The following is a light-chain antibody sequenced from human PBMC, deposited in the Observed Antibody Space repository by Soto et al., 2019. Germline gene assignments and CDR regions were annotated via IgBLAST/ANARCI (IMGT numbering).Light chain of an antibody. CDR2: GVS. Sequence: VVMARSPAAPSVYPGAIATLSCRGSQSVTSNYLAWYQQKPGQAPRLLIYGVSSRATGVPDRFSGSGSGTDFTLTICRLEPEDFTVYYSQQYTYWLMTLGEGTKV. CDR1: QSVTSNY. CDR3: QQYTYWLMT. V-gene: IGKV3-20*01. J-gene: IGKJ1*01.